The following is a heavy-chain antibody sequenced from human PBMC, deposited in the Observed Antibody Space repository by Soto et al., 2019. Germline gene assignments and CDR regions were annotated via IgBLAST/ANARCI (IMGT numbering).Heavy chain of an antibody. J-gene: IGHJ5*02. CDR1: GLTFSTSA. Sequence: QGQLHESGGGVVQPGRSLRLSCAASGLTFSTSAMHWVRQAPGKGLEWVAMISHDGSHEYYVDSVKGRFSVSRDNSHNCPHLQMNSLRIEDTAVYFCARNSDHRLVRGWLDPWGQGTLVTVSS. V-gene: IGHV3-30-3*01. CDR3: ARNSDHRLVRGWLDP. D-gene: IGHD3-10*01. CDR2: ISHDGSHE.